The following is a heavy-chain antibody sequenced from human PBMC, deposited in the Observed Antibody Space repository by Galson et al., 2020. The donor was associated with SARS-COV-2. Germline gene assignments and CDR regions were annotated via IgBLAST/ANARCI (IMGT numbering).Heavy chain of an antibody. CDR2: IYYSGST. V-gene: IGHV4-39*01. CDR1: GGSISSSSYY. CDR3: ARYNRGLWELFDY. Sequence: SETLSLTCTVSGGSISSSSYYWGWIRQPPGKGLEWIGSIYYSGSTYYNPSLKSQVTISVDTSKNQFSLKLSSVTAADTAVYYCARYNRGLWELFDYWGQGTLVTVSS. D-gene: IGHD1-26*01. J-gene: IGHJ4*02.